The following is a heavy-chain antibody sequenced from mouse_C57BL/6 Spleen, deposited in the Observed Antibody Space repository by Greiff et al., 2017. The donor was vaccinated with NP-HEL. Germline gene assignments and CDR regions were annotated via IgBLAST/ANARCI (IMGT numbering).Heavy chain of an antibody. CDR1: GYAFSNYW. CDR2: IYPGDGDT. CDR3: ARDWSYFDY. V-gene: IGHV1-80*01. J-gene: IGHJ2*01. Sequence: QVQLKESGAELVKPGASVKISCKASGYAFSNYWMNWVKQRPGKGLEWIGQIYPGDGDTNYNGKFKGKATLTADKSSSTAYMQLSSLTSEDSAVYFCARDWSYFDYWGQGTTLTVSS. D-gene: IGHD4-1*01.